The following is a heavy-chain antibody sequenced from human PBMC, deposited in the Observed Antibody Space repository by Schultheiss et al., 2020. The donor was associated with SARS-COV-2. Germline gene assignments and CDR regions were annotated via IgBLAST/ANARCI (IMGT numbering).Heavy chain of an antibody. CDR2: ISAYNGNT. Sequence: ASVKVSCKASGYTFTSYGISWVRQAPGQGLEWMGWISAYNGNTNYAQKLQGRVTMTTDTSTSTAYMELRSLRSDDTAVYYCARGPGGRSTMVRGVNHLGGWGQGTLVTVSS. D-gene: IGHD3-10*01. V-gene: IGHV1-18*04. CDR3: ARGPGGRSTMVRGVNHLGG. CDR1: GYTFTSYG. J-gene: IGHJ4*02.